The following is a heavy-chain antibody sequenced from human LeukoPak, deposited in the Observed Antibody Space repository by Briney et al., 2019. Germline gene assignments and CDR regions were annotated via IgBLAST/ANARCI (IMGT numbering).Heavy chain of an antibody. J-gene: IGHJ4*02. Sequence: SETLSLTCTVSGGSVSSGSYYWSWIRQPPGKGLEWIAYIYYSGTTYYNPSLKSRVTISLDTSQNHFSLKLRSVTAADTAVYYCARDAAAFCTTTSCSDHFDYWGQGTLVTVSS. CDR3: ARDAAAFCTTTSCSDHFDY. V-gene: IGHV4-61*03. D-gene: IGHD2-2*01. CDR1: GGSVSSGSYY. CDR2: IYYSGTT.